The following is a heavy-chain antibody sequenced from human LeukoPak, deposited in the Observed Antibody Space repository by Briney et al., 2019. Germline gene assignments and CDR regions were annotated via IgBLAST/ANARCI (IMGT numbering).Heavy chain of an antibody. V-gene: IGHV4-39*01. CDR3: ARLGVGAPNWFDP. CDR1: GDSITTIIYY. J-gene: IGHJ5*02. D-gene: IGHD1-26*01. CDR2: IFYAGNT. Sequence: SETLSLTCTVSGDSITTIIYYWGWIRQRPGKGLEWIGSIFYAGNTYYNPSLKSRVTISVDTSKNQFSLRLSSVTAADTAVYYCARLGVGAPNWFDPWGQGTLVTVSS.